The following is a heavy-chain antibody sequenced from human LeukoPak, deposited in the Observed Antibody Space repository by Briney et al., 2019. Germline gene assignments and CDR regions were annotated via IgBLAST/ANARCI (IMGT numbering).Heavy chain of an antibody. CDR3: AKRLTGWQQLVAGGWFDP. D-gene: IGHD6-13*01. CDR1: GFTFSSYA. V-gene: IGHV3-23*01. CDR2: ISGSGGST. Sequence: GGSLRLSCAASGFTFSSYAMSWVRQAPGKGLEWVSAISGSGGSTYYADSVKGRFTISRDNSKNTLYLQMNSLRAEDTAVYYCAKRLTGWQQLVAGGWFDPWGQGTLVAVSS. J-gene: IGHJ5*02.